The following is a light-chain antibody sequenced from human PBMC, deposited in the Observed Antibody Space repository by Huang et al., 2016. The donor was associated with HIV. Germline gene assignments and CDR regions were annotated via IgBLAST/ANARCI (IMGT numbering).Light chain of an antibody. CDR3: QQYGSSPPWT. CDR2: GAS. CDR1: QSVSSSF. J-gene: IGKJ1*01. Sequence: EIVLTQSTGTLPLSPGERATLSCRASQSVSSSFLTWYQQKPGQAPRLLIDGASSRATGIPDRFSGRWSGTDFTRTISRLEPEDFAVYYCQQYGSSPPWTFGQGTKVEIK. V-gene: IGKV3-20*01.